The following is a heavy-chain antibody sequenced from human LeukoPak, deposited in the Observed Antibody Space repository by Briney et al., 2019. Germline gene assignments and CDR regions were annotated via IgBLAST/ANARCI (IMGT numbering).Heavy chain of an antibody. J-gene: IGHJ4*02. Sequence: GGSLRLSCAASGFIFTNAWMNWVRQAPGKGLEWVGRIQSKTDGGKTDYAAPVKGRFTISRDDSKNTLYLQMNSLKTEDTAIYYCAKVVAVAEHFDYWGQGTLVTVSS. CDR3: AKVVAVAEHFDY. CDR1: GFIFTNAW. CDR2: IQSKTDGGKT. D-gene: IGHD6-19*01. V-gene: IGHV3-15*07.